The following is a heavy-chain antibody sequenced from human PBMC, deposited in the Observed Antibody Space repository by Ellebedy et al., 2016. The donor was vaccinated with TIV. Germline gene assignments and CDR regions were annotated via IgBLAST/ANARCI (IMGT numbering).Heavy chain of an antibody. D-gene: IGHD5-12*01. V-gene: IGHV3-33*01. Sequence: GGSLRLSCAASGFTFSSYGMHWVRQAPGKGLEWVAVIWYDGSNKYYADSVKGRFTISRDNSKNTLYLQMNSLRAEDTAVYYCARDLRFPNIVATPDYWGQGTLVTVSS. J-gene: IGHJ4*02. CDR1: GFTFSSYG. CDR2: IWYDGSNK. CDR3: ARDLRFPNIVATPDY.